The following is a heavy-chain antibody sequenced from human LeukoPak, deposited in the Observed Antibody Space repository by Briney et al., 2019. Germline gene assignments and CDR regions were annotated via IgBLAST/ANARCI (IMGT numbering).Heavy chain of an antibody. V-gene: IGHV3-74*03. CDR1: GFTFSTYW. CDR3: ARAWGIGGYYDSSGYYLFDY. J-gene: IGHJ4*02. D-gene: IGHD3-22*01. CDR2: INTDDST. Sequence: GGSLRLSCAASGFTFSTYWMHWVRQAPGKGLVWVSRINTDDSTMYADSVKGRFTISRDNAKNTLYLQMNSLRAEDTAVYYCARAWGIGGYYDSSGYYLFDYWGQGALVTVSS.